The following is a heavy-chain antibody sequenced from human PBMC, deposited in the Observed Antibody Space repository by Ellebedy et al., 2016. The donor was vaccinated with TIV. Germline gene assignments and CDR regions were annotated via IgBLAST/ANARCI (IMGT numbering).Heavy chain of an antibody. Sequence: GGSLRLSCVASGFTFGSHYMSWVRQAPGKGLECVAKVHPHGGQKYYVDSVKGRFTISRDNAKNALYLEINSLRVEETAVYYCAKEESWRLDYWGQGTLVTVSS. CDR1: GFTFGSHY. J-gene: IGHJ4*02. CDR3: AKEESWRLDY. CDR2: VHPHGGQK. D-gene: IGHD3-10*01. V-gene: IGHV3-7*01.